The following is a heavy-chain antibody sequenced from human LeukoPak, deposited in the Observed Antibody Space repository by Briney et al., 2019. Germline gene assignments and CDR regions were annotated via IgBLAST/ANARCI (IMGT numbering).Heavy chain of an antibody. CDR1: GFTFSSYG. Sequence: GGSLRLSCAASGFTFSSYGMHWVRQAPGKGLEWVAFIRYDGSNKYYADSVKGRFTISRDNSKNTLYLQMNSLRAEDTAVYYCAKDGYCSGGSCFNDNYYYYYMDVWGKGTTVTISS. CDR2: IRYDGSNK. D-gene: IGHD2-15*01. J-gene: IGHJ6*03. V-gene: IGHV3-30*02. CDR3: AKDGYCSGGSCFNDNYYYYYMDV.